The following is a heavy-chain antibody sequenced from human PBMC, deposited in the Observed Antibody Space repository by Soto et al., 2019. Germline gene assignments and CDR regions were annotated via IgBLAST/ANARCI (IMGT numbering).Heavy chain of an antibody. CDR3: AKRTVGWYFDL. CDR1: DFPFTGNP. Sequence: EVQLLESGGGLVQPGGSLGPSWQAPDFPFTGNPWGWFRQAPGKGLEGVSVIGGGGGSTSYADSVKGRFTISRDNSKNTLYLQMNSLRAEDTAVYYCAKRTVGWYFDLWGRGTLVTVSS. D-gene: IGHD4-17*01. J-gene: IGHJ2*01. V-gene: IGHV3-23*01. CDR2: IGGGGGST.